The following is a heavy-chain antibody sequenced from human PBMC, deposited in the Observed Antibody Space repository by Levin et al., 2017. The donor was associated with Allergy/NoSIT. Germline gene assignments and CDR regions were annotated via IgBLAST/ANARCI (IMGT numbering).Heavy chain of an antibody. CDR3: ASLKRYYDSSGYPYGMDV. V-gene: IGHV4-31*03. J-gene: IGHJ6*02. CDR1: GGSISSGGYY. Sequence: PSETLSLTCTVSGGSISSGGYYWSWIRQHPGKGLEWIGYIYYSGSTYYNPSLKSRVTISVDTSKNQFSLKLSSVTAADTAVYYCASLKRYYDSSGYPYGMDVWGQGTTVTVSS. D-gene: IGHD3-22*01. CDR2: IYYSGST.